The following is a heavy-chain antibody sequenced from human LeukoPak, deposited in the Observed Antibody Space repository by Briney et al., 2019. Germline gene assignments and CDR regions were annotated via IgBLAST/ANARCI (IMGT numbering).Heavy chain of an antibody. CDR3: AREGLAAAASYNWFDT. D-gene: IGHD6-13*01. CDR2: IYPGDSDT. J-gene: IGHJ5*02. V-gene: IGHV5-51*01. CDR1: GYSFTSYW. Sequence: GESLKISCKGSGYSFTSYWIGWVRQMPGKGLEWMGIIYPGDSDTRYSPSFQDQLTFSANKSFSTAYLQWSSLKASGTAMYYCAREGLAAAASYNWFDTWGQGTLVTVSS.